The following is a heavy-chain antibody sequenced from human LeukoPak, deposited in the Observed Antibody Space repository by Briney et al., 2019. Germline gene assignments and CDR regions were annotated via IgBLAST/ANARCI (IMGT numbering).Heavy chain of an antibody. D-gene: IGHD6-13*01. CDR2: IYTSGST. Sequence: SETLSLTCTVSGGSISSYYWSWIRQPAGKGLEWIGRIYTSGSTNYNPSLKSRVTMSVDTSKNQFSLKLSSVTAADTAVYYCARSHSSSWYGRNDAFDIWGQGTMVTVSS. V-gene: IGHV4-4*07. CDR1: GGSISSYY. CDR3: ARSHSSSWYGRNDAFDI. J-gene: IGHJ3*02.